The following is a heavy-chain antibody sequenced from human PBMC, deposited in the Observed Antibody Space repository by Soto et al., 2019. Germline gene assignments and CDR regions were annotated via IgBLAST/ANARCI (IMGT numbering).Heavy chain of an antibody. D-gene: IGHD3-3*01. Sequence: GGSLRLSCAASGFRFDDYNMHWVRQAPGKGLEWVSLITWNGGNTYYADSVKGRFPISRDGTTQSVSLQMTGLKREDTGLYYCARETLSFGSALDVWGQGTTVTVSS. V-gene: IGHV3-43*01. CDR2: ITWNGGNT. CDR1: GFRFDDYN. CDR3: ARETLSFGSALDV. J-gene: IGHJ6*02.